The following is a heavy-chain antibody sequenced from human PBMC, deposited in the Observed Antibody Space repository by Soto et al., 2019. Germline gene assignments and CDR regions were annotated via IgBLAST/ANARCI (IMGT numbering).Heavy chain of an antibody. CDR1: GFIFSSYE. V-gene: IGHV3-48*03. D-gene: IGHD3-3*01. J-gene: IGHJ6*02. Sequence: EVQLVESGGGLVQPGGSLRLSCTASGFIFSSYELNWVRQAPGKGLEWVSYISASGYTTHYVDSVKGRFTISRDNAKNSLYLQMSSLRAEDTAIYYCARHTFEDDFWSGQVAMDVWGQGTTVTVSS. CDR3: ARHTFEDDFWSGQVAMDV. CDR2: ISASGYTT.